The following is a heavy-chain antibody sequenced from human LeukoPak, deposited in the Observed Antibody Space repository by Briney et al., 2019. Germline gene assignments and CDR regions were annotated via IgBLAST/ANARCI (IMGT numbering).Heavy chain of an antibody. CDR3: AREVSYAEVYYYYYYMDV. CDR2: ISGSGGST. D-gene: IGHD1-26*01. V-gene: IGHV3-23*01. Sequence: PGGSLRLSCAASGFTFSSYAMSWVRQAPGKGLEWVSAISGSGGSTYYADSVKGRFTISRDNAKNSLYLQMNSLRAEDTAVYYCAREVSYAEVYYYYYYMDVWGKGTTVTVSS. J-gene: IGHJ6*03. CDR1: GFTFSSYA.